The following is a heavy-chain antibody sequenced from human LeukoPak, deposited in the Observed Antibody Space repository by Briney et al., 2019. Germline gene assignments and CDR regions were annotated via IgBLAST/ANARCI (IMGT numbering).Heavy chain of an antibody. CDR1: GFTVSSNY. CDR2: IYSGGST. V-gene: IGHV3-53*01. CDR3: ARGSSSWYPVCDY. D-gene: IGHD6-13*01. Sequence: PGGSLRLSCAASGFTVSSNYMSWVRQAPGKGLEWVSVIYSGGSTYYADSVKGRFTISRDNSKNTLYLQMNSLRAEDTAVYYCARGSSSWYPVCDYWGQGTLVTVSS. J-gene: IGHJ4*02.